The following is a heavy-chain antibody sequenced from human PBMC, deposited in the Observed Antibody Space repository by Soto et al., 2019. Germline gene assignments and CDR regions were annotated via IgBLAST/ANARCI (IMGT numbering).Heavy chain of an antibody. CDR3: ARGGGYDSFDY. CDR1: GASISYGGFS. Sequence: PSETLSLTCTVSGASISYGGFSWSWIRQSPGKGPEWIGYISHLENTYLHPSFKSRLTMSIDRTRNQFSLKLSSVTAADMAVYYCARGGGYDSFDYWGQGVLVTVSS. V-gene: IGHV4-30-2*06. D-gene: IGHD5-12*01. CDR2: ISHLENT. J-gene: IGHJ4*02.